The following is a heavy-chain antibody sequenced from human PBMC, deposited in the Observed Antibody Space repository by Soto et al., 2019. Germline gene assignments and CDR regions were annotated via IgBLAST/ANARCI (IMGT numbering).Heavy chain of an antibody. Sequence: PSETLSLTCTVSGGSISSSSYYWGWIRQPPGKGLEWIGSIYYSGSTYYNPSLKSRVTISVDTSKNQFSLKLSSVTAADTAVYYCARPLLIGYSGYKRPPDASDIWGQGTMVTVSS. CDR1: GGSISSSSYY. CDR3: ARPLLIGYSGYKRPPDASDI. D-gene: IGHD5-12*01. CDR2: IYYSGST. J-gene: IGHJ3*02. V-gene: IGHV4-39*01.